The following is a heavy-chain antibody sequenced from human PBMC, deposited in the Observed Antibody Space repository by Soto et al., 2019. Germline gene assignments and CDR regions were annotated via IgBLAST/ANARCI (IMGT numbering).Heavy chain of an antibody. CDR3: AHFDAGWLDAQFDI. CDR1: GFSLSTSGVG. V-gene: IGHV2-5*02. J-gene: IGHJ3*02. CDR2: IYWDDDK. D-gene: IGHD3-9*01. Sequence: QITLKESGPTLVKPTQTLTLTCTFSGFSLSTSGVGVGWIRQPPGKALEWLALIYWDDDKRYSPSLKSRLTITKDTSKSQVVLTMTNMDPVDTATYYCAHFDAGWLDAQFDIWGQGTMVTVSS.